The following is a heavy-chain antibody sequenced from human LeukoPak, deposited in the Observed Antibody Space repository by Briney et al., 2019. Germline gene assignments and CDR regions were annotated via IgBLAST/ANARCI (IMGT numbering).Heavy chain of an antibody. Sequence: PGGSLRLSCAASGFTFSSYAMSWVRQAPGKGLEWVSAISGSGGSTYYADSVKGRFTISRDNSKNTLYLQMNSLRAEDTAVYYCAKDPDIVGFLENCLDPWGQGTLVTASP. J-gene: IGHJ5*02. CDR1: GFTFSSYA. CDR2: ISGSGGST. CDR3: AKDPDIVGFLENCLDP. D-gene: IGHD5-12*01. V-gene: IGHV3-23*01.